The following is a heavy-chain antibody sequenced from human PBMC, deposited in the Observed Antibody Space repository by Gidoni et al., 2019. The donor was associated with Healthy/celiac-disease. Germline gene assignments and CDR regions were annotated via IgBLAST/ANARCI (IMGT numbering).Heavy chain of an antibody. J-gene: IGHJ5*02. Sequence: QVQLVESGGGVVQPGRSLSLSCSASGFTFSSYGMHWVRQAPGKGLEWVAVIAYDGSNKYYADSVKGRFTISRDNSKNTLYLQMNSLRAEDTAVYYCARNYYDSSGYYPNWFDPWGQGTLVTVSS. CDR3: ARNYYDSSGYYPNWFDP. CDR1: GFTFSSYG. CDR2: IAYDGSNK. V-gene: IGHV3-30*03. D-gene: IGHD3-22*01.